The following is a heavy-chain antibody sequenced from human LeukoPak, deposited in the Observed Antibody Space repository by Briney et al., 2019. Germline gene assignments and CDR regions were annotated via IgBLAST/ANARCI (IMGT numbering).Heavy chain of an antibody. V-gene: IGHV1-46*01. D-gene: IGHD3-10*01. J-gene: IGHJ6*02. Sequence: ASVKLSCKASGYTFTSYYIHWVRQAPGQGLEWMGIINPSGGSTSYAQKFQGRVTMTRDTSTSTVYMELSSLRSEDTAVYYCAREGVLLWFGELSYYGMDVWGQGTTVTVSS. CDR2: INPSGGST. CDR1: GYTFTSYY. CDR3: AREGVLLWFGELSYYGMDV.